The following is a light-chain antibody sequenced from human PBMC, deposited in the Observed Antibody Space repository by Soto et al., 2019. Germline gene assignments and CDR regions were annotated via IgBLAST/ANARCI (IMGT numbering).Light chain of an antibody. CDR1: SSDVGGYNY. CDR3: SSYTSSSTSLHVV. J-gene: IGLJ2*01. V-gene: IGLV2-14*01. Sequence: QPVLTQPASVSGSPGQSITISCTGTSSDVGGYNYVSWYQQHPGKAPKLMIYEVSNRPSGVSNRFSGSKSGNTASLTISGLQAEDEADYYCSSYTSSSTSLHVVFGGGTQLTVL. CDR2: EVS.